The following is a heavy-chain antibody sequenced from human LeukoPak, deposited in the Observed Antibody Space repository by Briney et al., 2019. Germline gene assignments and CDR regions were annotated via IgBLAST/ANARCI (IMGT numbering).Heavy chain of an antibody. J-gene: IGHJ4*02. CDR3: ASALYCSGGSCPWGFDY. Sequence: SVKLSCKASGGTFSSYAISLVRQPPGQGIEWMGGFITIIGTANYAQNFQGSGTITADESTSTAYMELSSMISEDTAVYYCASALYCSGGSCPWGFDYWGQGTLVTVSS. V-gene: IGHV1-69*13. D-gene: IGHD2-15*01. CDR2: FITIIGTA. CDR1: GGTFSSYA.